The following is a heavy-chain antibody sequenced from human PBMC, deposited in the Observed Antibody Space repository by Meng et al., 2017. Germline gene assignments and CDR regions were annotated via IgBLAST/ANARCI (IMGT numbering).Heavy chain of an antibody. CDR3: AWTCGGDCYSGPYYYYGMDV. Sequence: GESLKISCKGSGYSFTSYWIGWVRQMPGKGLEWMGIIYPGDSDTRYSPSFQGQVTISADKSISTAYLQWSSLKASDTAMYYCAWTCGGDCYSGPYYYYGMDVWGQGTTVTVSS. D-gene: IGHD2-21*02. CDR2: IYPGDSDT. V-gene: IGHV5-51*01. J-gene: IGHJ6*02. CDR1: GYSFTSYW.